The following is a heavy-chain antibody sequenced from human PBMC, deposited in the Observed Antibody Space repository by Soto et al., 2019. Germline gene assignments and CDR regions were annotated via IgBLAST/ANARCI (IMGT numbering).Heavy chain of an antibody. Sequence: SGPTLVNPPQTLTLTCTLSGCSLSTSGVSVNWIRQPPGKALEWLALIDWEGDRYYSTSLKTRLTISRDTSKNQVVLRVTDMDPMDTATYFCARGSGTYPNYFDSWGQGTLVTVSS. CDR1: GCSLSTSGVS. D-gene: IGHD3-10*01. J-gene: IGHJ4*02. V-gene: IGHV2-70*13. CDR2: IDWEGDR. CDR3: ARGSGTYPNYFDS.